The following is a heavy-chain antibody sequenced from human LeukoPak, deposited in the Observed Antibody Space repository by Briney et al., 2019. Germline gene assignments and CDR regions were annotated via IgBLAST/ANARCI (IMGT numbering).Heavy chain of an antibody. D-gene: IGHD6-13*01. CDR3: AKDIQSYSSSWYYFDY. CDR2: ISWDGGST. J-gene: IGHJ4*02. Sequence: GGSLRLSCAASGFTFDDYAMHWVRQAPGKGLEWVSLISWDGGSTYYADSVKGRFTISRDNSKNSLYLQMNSLRAEDTALYYCAKDIQSYSSSWYYFDYWGQGTLVTVSS. V-gene: IGHV3-43D*03. CDR1: GFTFDDYA.